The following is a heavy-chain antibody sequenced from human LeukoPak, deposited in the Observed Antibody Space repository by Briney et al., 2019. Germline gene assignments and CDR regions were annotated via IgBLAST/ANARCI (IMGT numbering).Heavy chain of an antibody. J-gene: IGHJ4*02. CDR3: AKGHYYGSGSLDY. CDR2: IGGRDGST. V-gene: IGHV3-23*01. CDR1: GFTFSSYG. D-gene: IGHD3-10*01. Sequence: GGSLGLSCAASGFTFSSYGMSWVRQAPGKGLEWVSAIGGRDGSTYYADSVKGRFTISRDNSKNTLYVQMNSLRAEDTAVYYCAKGHYYGSGSLDYWGQGTLVTVSS.